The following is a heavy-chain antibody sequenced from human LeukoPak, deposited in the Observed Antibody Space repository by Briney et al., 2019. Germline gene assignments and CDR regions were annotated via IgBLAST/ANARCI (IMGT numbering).Heavy chain of an antibody. CDR1: GFTFSSHV. CDR2: IGAAGATT. V-gene: IGHV3-23*01. CDR3: ARGNNYNWGY. D-gene: IGHD1-1*01. Sequence: GGSLRLSCAASGFTFSSHVMSWVRQAPGKGLEWVSSIGAAGATTYYADSVKGRFTTSRDNSKNTVYLEMNSLRAEDTAVYYCARGNNYNWGYLGQGTLVIVSS. J-gene: IGHJ4*02.